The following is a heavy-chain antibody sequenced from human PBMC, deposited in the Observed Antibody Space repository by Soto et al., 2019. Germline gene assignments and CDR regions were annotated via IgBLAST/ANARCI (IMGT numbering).Heavy chain of an antibody. V-gene: IGHV3-53*01. J-gene: IGHJ4*02. CDR1: GFTVSSNY. CDR2: IYSGGST. D-gene: IGHD3-22*01. Sequence: EVQLVESGGGLLQPGGSLRLSCAASGFTVSSNYMSWVRQAPGKGLEWVSVIYSGGSTYYADSVKGRFTISSENSKITLYLEMNSVRAEDTGVYYGATLYYYDSSGDYWVQGTLVTVSS. CDR3: ATLYYYDSSGDY.